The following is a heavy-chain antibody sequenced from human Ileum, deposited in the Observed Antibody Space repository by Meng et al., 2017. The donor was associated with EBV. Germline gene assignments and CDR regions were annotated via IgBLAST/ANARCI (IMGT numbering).Heavy chain of an antibody. J-gene: IGHJ4*02. CDR3: VSAYDYGDYEAFTY. CDR2: IFYRGNT. CDR1: GDSMGSRNYY. Sequence: EPGPGWGGPAETLSLTCSVSGDSMGSRNYYWGWIRQSPGKALECIGTIFYRGNTFYNPSLKTRLTISVDTSKNEFSLNLKSVTAADTAVYYCVSAYDYGDYEAFTYWGLGSLVTVSS. V-gene: IGHV4-39*07. D-gene: IGHD4-17*01.